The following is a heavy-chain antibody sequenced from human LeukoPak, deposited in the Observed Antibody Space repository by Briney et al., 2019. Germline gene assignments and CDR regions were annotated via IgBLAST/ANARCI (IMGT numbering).Heavy chain of an antibody. J-gene: IGHJ5*02. V-gene: IGHV7-4-1*02. Sequence: GASVKVSCKASGYTFTSYAMNWVRQAPGQGLEWMGWINTNTGNPTYAQGFTGRFVFSLDTSVSTAYLQISSLKAEDTAVYYCARDRKVPAAMVDWFDPWGQGILVTVSS. CDR1: GYTFTSYA. CDR3: ARDRKVPAAMVDWFDP. CDR2: INTNTGNP. D-gene: IGHD2-2*01.